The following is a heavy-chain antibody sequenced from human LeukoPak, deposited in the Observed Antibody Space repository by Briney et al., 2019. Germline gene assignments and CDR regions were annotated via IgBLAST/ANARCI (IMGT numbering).Heavy chain of an antibody. V-gene: IGHV1-46*01. CDR1: GYTFTSYY. Sequence: GASVKVSCKASGYTFTSYYMHWVRQAPGQGLEWMGIINPSGGSTSYAQKFQGRVTMTRDTSTSTVYMELSSLRSEDTAVYYCARGKPTITMVRGVAFDYWGQGTLVTVSS. D-gene: IGHD3-10*01. CDR2: INPSGGST. CDR3: ARGKPTITMVRGVAFDY. J-gene: IGHJ4*02.